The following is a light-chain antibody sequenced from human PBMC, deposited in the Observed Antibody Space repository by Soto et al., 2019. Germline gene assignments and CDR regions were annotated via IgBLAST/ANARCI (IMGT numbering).Light chain of an antibody. CDR2: WAS. CDR1: QSVLSSSNNKNF. J-gene: IGKJ5*01. CDR3: QQYHSDPIT. V-gene: IGKV4-1*01. Sequence: DFVMTQSPDSLAVSLGERATINCKSGQSVLSSSNNKNFLAWFQQKPGQPPRLLISWASIRESGVPGRFSGSGSGTDFTLTISSLQAEDVAVYYCQQYHSDPITFGQGTRLEIK.